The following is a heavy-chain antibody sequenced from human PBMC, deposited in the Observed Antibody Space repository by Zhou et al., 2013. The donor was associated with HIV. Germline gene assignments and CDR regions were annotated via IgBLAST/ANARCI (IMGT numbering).Heavy chain of an antibody. CDR2: IVPLLGTA. CDR1: GGTFSSYA. V-gene: IGHV1-69*13. CDR3: ARGGYYDSSGYYFYYYHMDV. D-gene: IGHD3-22*01. Sequence: QVQLVQSGAEVKKPGSSVKVSCKASGGTFSSYAISWVRQAPGQGLEWMGGIVPLLGTANYAQNFQGRVTITADESTSTAYMELSSLRSEDTAVYYCARGGYYDSSGYYFYYYHMDVWGKGTTVIVSS. J-gene: IGHJ6*03.